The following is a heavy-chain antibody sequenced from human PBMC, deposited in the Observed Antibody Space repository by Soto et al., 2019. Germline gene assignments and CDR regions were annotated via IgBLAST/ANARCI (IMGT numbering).Heavy chain of an antibody. CDR3: ARAIDYDILTGYPAPPDY. V-gene: IGHV3-13*04. Sequence: GGSLRLSCAASGFTFGSYDMHWVRQATGKGLEWVSAIGTAGDTYYPGSVKGRFTISRENAKNSLYLQMNSLRAGDTAVYYCARAIDYDILTGYPAPPDYWGQGTLATVSS. D-gene: IGHD3-9*01. J-gene: IGHJ4*02. CDR1: GFTFGSYD. CDR2: IGTAGDT.